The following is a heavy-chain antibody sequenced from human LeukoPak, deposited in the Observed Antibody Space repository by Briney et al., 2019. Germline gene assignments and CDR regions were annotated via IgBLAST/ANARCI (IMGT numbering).Heavy chain of an antibody. CDR3: ASSFYYDSRDY. CDR1: GGSFSGYF. CDR2: ITPSGST. V-gene: IGHV4-34*01. J-gene: IGHJ4*02. D-gene: IGHD3-22*01. Sequence: SETLSLTCVVYGGSFSGYFWSWIRQPPGKGVEWIGEITPSGSTNYNPSLKNRVSISIDTSKKKLSLRLTSVTAADSAVYYCASSFYYDSRDYWGQGTLVTVSS.